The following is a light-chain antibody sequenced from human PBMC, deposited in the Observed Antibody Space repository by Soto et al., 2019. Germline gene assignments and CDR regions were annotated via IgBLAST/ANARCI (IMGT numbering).Light chain of an antibody. CDR3: QQYGSSPRA. CDR2: GAS. J-gene: IGKJ2*01. V-gene: IGKV3-20*01. CDR1: QRFISSF. Sequence: EVVISQCPATLSISARERTTLSCRASQRFISSFLALYQQRRGQAPTLLIYGASSRATGIPDRFCGSGSGTDFTHTITRLEPEDFGVYYCQQYGSSPRALGQGTKVDSK.